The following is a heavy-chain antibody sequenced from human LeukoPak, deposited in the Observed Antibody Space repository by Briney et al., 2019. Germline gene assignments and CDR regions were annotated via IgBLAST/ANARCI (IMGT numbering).Heavy chain of an antibody. D-gene: IGHD3-10*01. V-gene: IGHV3-23*01. CDR3: AKRGVVIRVILVGFHKEAYYFDS. CDR1: GITLSNYD. Sequence: PGGSLRLSCAVSGITLSNYDMSWVRQAPGKGLEWVAGISGSRGGTNYADSVKGRFTISRDNHRNTLYLKMNSLRAEDTAVYFCAKRGVVIRVILVGFHKEAYYFDSWGRGALVTVSS. CDR2: ISGSRGGT. J-gene: IGHJ4*02.